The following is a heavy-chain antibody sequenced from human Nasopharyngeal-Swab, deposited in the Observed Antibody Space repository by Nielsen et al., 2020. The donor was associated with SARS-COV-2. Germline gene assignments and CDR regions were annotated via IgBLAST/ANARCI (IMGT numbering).Heavy chain of an antibody. CDR1: GFIFSSYA. CDR2: ISGSGGST. V-gene: IGHV3-23*01. D-gene: IGHD4-17*01. J-gene: IGHJ6*03. CDR3: AKYYGDYPYYYYYMDV. Sequence: GESLKISCAASGFIFSSYAMSWVRQAPGKGLEWVSAISGSGGSTYYADSVKGRFTISRDNSKNTLYLQMNSLRAEDTAVYYCAKYYGDYPYYYYYMDVWGKGTTVTVSS.